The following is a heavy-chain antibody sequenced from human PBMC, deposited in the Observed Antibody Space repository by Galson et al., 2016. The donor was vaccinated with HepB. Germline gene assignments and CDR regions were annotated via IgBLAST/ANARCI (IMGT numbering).Heavy chain of an antibody. CDR1: GFRFSDYA. J-gene: IGHJ5*01. Sequence: SLRLSCAASGFRFSDYALYWVRQAPGEGLEWVALISYDGSNKQPADSVRGRFTISRDNSRNTGYLQMNSLRTEDTAVYYCAKGGPSLGWADWFDSWGQGTLVTVSS. CDR2: ISYDGSNK. D-gene: IGHD6-19*01. V-gene: IGHV3-30-3*01. CDR3: AKGGPSLGWADWFDS.